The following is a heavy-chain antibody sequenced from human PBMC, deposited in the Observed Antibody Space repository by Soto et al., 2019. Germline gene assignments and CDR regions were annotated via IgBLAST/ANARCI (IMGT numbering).Heavy chain of an antibody. CDR1: GFTFTKAY. D-gene: IGHD1-26*01. CDR2: IKGSHAGGTT. V-gene: IGHV3-15*01. CDR3: ATEGGYPGSNFYGAY. J-gene: IGHJ4*02. Sequence: EVQLVESGGGLVEPGGSIRLSCVASGFTFTKAYMTWVRQAPGKGLEWVGRIKGSHAGGTTDYATSGKCRFTISRYDSKNTLYLQMNSLKAEDTSVYYCATEGGYPGSNFYGAYWGQGTLVTVSS.